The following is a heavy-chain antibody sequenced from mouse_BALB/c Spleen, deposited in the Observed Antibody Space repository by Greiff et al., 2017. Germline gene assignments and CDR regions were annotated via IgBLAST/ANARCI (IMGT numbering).Heavy chain of an antibody. CDR3: ARFGDYAWFAY. J-gene: IGHJ3*01. D-gene: IGHD2-4*01. CDR2: ISSGSSTI. V-gene: IGHV5-17*02. CDR1: GFTFSSFG. Sequence: EVKLVESGGGLVQPGGSRKLSCAASGFTFSSFGMHWVRQAPEKGLEWVAYISSGSSTIYYADTVKGRFTISRDNPKNTLFLQMTSLRSEDTAMYYCARFGDYAWFAYGGQGTLVTVSA.